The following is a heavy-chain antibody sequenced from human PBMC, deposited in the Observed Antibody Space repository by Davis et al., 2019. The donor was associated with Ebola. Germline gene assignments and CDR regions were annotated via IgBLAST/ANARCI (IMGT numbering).Heavy chain of an antibody. CDR1: GFIFSSFG. D-gene: IGHD3-22*01. CDR2: IYYDGSHE. V-gene: IGHV3-33*03. Sequence: GESLKISCAASGFIFSSFGMHWVRRAPGKGLEWVSFIYYDGSHEDYADSVKGRFTIARDNYKNTVYIQMNSLRAEDTAMYYCTTELVRGDFDRWGQGTLVTVAA. CDR3: TTELVRGDFDR. J-gene: IGHJ4*02.